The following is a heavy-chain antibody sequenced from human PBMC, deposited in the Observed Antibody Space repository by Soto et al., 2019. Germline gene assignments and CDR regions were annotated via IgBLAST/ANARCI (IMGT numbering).Heavy chain of an antibody. J-gene: IGHJ4*02. CDR1: GGSISSSSYY. D-gene: IGHD3-10*01. CDR3: ARRGSGSYSDY. CDR2: IYYSGST. Sequence: QLQLQESGPGLVKPSETLSLTCTVSGGSISSSSYYWGWIRQPPGTGLEWIGNIYYSGSTYYNPSLKSRVTISVDTSTNQFSLRLRSVTAADTAVYYCARRGSGSYSDYWGQGTLVTVSS. V-gene: IGHV4-39*01.